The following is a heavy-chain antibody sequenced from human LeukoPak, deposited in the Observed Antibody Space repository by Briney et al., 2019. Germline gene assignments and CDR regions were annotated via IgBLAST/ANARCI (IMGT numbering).Heavy chain of an antibody. CDR1: GFTFTTYS. Sequence: GGSLRLSCAASGFTFTTYSMNWVRQAPGKGLGGVSYISSSSTTIYYADSVKGRFTISRDNAKNSLYLQMNSLRAEDTAVYYCARGLYDCSSTSCYFGFDPWGQGTLVTVSS. D-gene: IGHD2-2*01. V-gene: IGHV3-48*01. CDR2: ISSSSTTI. CDR3: ARGLYDCSSTSCYFGFDP. J-gene: IGHJ5*02.